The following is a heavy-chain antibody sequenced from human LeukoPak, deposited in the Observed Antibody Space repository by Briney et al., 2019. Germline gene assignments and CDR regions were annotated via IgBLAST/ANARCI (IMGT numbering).Heavy chain of an antibody. CDR3: ARGTFGSGYDPFDY. CDR2: IYYSGST. D-gene: IGHD5-12*01. J-gene: IGHJ4*01. Sequence: SETLSLTCTVSADSISSYYWSWIRQPPGKGLEWIGYIYYSGSTNYNPSLKSRVTISVDTSRNQFSLNLNSVTAADTAVYYCARGTFGSGYDPFDYWGHRAPVTVSS. CDR1: ADSISSYY. V-gene: IGHV4-59*01.